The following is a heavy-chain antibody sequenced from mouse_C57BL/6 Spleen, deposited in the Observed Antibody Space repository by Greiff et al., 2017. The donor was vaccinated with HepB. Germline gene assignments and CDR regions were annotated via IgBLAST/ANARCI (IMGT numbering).Heavy chain of an antibody. D-gene: IGHD2-1*01. CDR2: ISSGGDYI. V-gene: IGHV5-9-1*02. CDR1: GFTFSSYA. Sequence: EVQLVESGEGLVKPGGSLKLSCAASGFTFSSYAMSWVRQTPEKRLEWVAYISSGGDYIYYADTVKGRFTISRDNARNTLYLQMSSLKSEDTAMYYCTRVYGNPYYFDYWGQGTTLTVSS. CDR3: TRVYGNPYYFDY. J-gene: IGHJ2*01.